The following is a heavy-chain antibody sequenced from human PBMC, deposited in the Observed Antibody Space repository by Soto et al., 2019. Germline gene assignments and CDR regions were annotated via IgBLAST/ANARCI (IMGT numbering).Heavy chain of an antibody. CDR1: RFIFAGYA. Sequence: GGSLRLSCAASRFIFAGYAMSWVRQAPGKGLEWVSTISGGGGSTYYADSVKGRFTISRDNSKNTLSLQMNSLRAEDTAVYYCAKLPDYDILTGYYFDYWGQGTLVTVSS. V-gene: IGHV3-23*01. J-gene: IGHJ4*02. D-gene: IGHD3-9*01. CDR3: AKLPDYDILTGYYFDY. CDR2: ISGGGGST.